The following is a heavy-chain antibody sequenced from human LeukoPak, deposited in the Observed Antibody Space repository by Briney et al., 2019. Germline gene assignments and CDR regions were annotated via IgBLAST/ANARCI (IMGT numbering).Heavy chain of an antibody. D-gene: IGHD3-22*01. Sequence: VASVKVSCKASGFTFTSSAVQWVRQARGQRLEWIGWIVVGSGNTNYAQKFQERVTITRDMSTSTAYMELSSLRSEDTAVYYCARDRYYYDSSGYYYFDYWGQGTLVTVSS. J-gene: IGHJ4*02. V-gene: IGHV1-58*01. CDR3: ARDRYYYDSSGYYYFDY. CDR2: IVVGSGNT. CDR1: GFTFTSSA.